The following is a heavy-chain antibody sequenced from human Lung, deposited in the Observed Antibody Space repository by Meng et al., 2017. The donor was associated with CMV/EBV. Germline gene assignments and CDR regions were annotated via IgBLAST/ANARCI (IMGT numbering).Heavy chain of an antibody. J-gene: IGHJ4*02. D-gene: IGHD3-3*01. CDR1: GFTFDDYT. Sequence: SCAASGFTFDDYTMHWVRQAPGKGLEWVSLISWDGGSTYYADSVKGRFTISRDNSKNSLYLQMNSLRTEDTALYYCAKDHSDFWSGPFDYWGQGTXVTVSS. CDR3: AKDHSDFWSGPFDY. V-gene: IGHV3-43*01. CDR2: ISWDGGST.